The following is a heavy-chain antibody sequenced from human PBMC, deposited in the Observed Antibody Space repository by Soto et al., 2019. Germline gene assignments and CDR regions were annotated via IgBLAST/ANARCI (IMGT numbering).Heavy chain of an antibody. J-gene: IGHJ5*02. CDR1: GFTFSTYG. CDR2: ISSDSGGST. D-gene: IGHD2-2*01. Sequence: EVQLLESGGDLVQPGGSLRLTCAASGFTFSTYGMSWVRQAPGKGLEWVSSISSDSGGSTYYADSVKDRFTISRDNSKNNLHLQMNTLRAEDTAVYYCAKEGRRLPANPPPHWFDPWGQGTLVTVSS. V-gene: IGHV3-23*01. CDR3: AKEGRRLPANPPPHWFDP.